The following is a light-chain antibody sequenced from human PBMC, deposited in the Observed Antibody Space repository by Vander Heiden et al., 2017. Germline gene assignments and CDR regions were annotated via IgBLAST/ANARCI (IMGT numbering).Light chain of an antibody. CDR3: RQGTHWPYT. V-gene: IGKV2-30*01. Sequence: DLVMTQSPLSLPVTLGQPASISCRSRQSLVYSDGNSYLSWFQQRPGQSPRRLIYKVSNRDSGVPDRFSSSGSGTDFTLKISRVEAEDVGVYYCRQGTHWPYTFGQGTKLEIK. CDR1: QSLVYSDGNSY. J-gene: IGKJ2*01. CDR2: KVS.